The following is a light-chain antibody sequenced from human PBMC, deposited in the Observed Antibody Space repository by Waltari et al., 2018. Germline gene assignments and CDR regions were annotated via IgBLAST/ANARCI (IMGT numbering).Light chain of an antibody. V-gene: IGKV1-13*02. Sequence: IQLSQSPSSLSASVGDRVTIPCRASQGISRYLNWYQQKPGKAPKLLIYYANSLASGVPSRFSGSGSGTEFTLTISSLQPEDFATYYCQQGNSNPRTFGQGTKVEIK. CDR3: QQGNSNPRT. CDR2: YAN. CDR1: QGISRY. J-gene: IGKJ1*01.